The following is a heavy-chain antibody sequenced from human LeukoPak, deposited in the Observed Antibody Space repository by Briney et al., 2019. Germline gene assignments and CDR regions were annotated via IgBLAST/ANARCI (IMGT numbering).Heavy chain of an antibody. J-gene: IGHJ4*02. CDR3: ARGKDHDFWNPFDH. Sequence: PGGSLRLSCAASGFTLSKYAMNWVRQAPGKGLEWVSGIDGSGGRPPSADSVKGRFTISRDISKNTPYLQMDSLRAEDTAAYYCARGKDHDFWNPFDHWGQGTLVTVSS. D-gene: IGHD3-3*01. CDR1: GFTLSKYA. CDR2: IDGSGGRP. V-gene: IGHV3-23*01.